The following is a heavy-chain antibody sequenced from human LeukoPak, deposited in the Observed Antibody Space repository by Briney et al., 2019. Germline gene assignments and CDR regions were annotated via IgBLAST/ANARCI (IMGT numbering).Heavy chain of an antibody. D-gene: IGHD6-19*01. V-gene: IGHV3-30*18. CDR3: ANLKYSSGWYN. Sequence: PGGSLRLSCAASGFTFSNYGMHWVRQAPGKGLEWVAVISYDGSNKYYADSVKGRFTISRDNSKNTLYLQMNSLRAEDTAVYYCANLKYSSGWYNWGQGTLVTVSS. CDR1: GFTFSNYG. CDR2: ISYDGSNK. J-gene: IGHJ4*02.